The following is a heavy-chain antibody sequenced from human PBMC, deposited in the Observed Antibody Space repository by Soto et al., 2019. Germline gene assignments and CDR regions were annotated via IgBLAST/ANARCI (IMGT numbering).Heavy chain of an antibody. CDR1: RVAFSKFI. CDR3: AKVRYSSPMGDYYGMDV. Sequence: QAQLEQSGGEVKKPGSSVKVSCKASRVAFSKFIVTWVRQAPGLGLEWVGGIIPIFGTANYAQKFQGRVTITADEPTSTSYMEVNNLRSEDTAVYYCAKVRYSSPMGDYYGMDVWGQGTTVTVSS. V-gene: IGHV1-69*01. J-gene: IGHJ6*02. D-gene: IGHD6-19*01. CDR2: IIPIFGTA.